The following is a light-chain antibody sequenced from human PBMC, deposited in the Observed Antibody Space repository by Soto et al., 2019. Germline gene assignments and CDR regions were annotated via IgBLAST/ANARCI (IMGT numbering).Light chain of an antibody. Sequence: DIQMTQSPSSLSASVGDRVTIACQASQDISKYLNWYQFRPGQAPQLLIYDASNLDTGVPSRFRGSGSGTHFTLTIISLQPEDVATYYCQQYDNLLALTFGGGTKVQIK. J-gene: IGKJ4*01. CDR1: QDISKY. CDR2: DAS. CDR3: QQYDNLLALT. V-gene: IGKV1-33*01.